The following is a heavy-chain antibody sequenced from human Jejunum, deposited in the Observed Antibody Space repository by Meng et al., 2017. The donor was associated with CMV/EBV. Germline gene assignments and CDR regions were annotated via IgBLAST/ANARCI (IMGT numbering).Heavy chain of an antibody. CDR2: ISGSGDST. Sequence: FSTYAMNWVRQAPGKGLEWVSGISGSGDSTYYTDSVKGRFTISRDNSQNTLYLHMSSLRAEDTAVYFCAKGGTLNVVVPDASWAIGYWGQGTLVTVSS. CDR3: AKGGTLNVVVPDASWAIGY. D-gene: IGHD2-2*01. CDR1: FSTYA. J-gene: IGHJ4*02. V-gene: IGHV3-23*01.